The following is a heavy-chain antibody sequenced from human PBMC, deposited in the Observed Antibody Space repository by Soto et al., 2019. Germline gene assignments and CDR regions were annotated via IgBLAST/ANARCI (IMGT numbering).Heavy chain of an antibody. D-gene: IGHD2-15*01. CDR3: ARDHVYCSGDSWYVSDY. CDR1: GYTFTSHD. J-gene: IGHJ4*02. Sequence: ASVKVSCKASGYTFTSHDISWVRQAPGQGLEWMAWISADNGNTNYAQKFQGRVTMTTDTSTSTAYMELRSLRSDDTAVYYCARDHVYCSGDSWYVSDYWGQGTPVTVSS. CDR2: ISADNGNT. V-gene: IGHV1-18*01.